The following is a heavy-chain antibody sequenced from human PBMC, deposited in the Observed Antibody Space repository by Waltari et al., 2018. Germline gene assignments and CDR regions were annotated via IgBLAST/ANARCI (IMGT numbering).Heavy chain of an antibody. J-gene: IGHJ5*02. D-gene: IGHD1-26*01. CDR3: VRGGSTRKWFDT. Sequence: QVHLVQAGAAVKRPGDSVKVSCTASGYTVACHYIHWVRQATGQRLEWMGRITPNTGGTNTAQRPQGRLTMTMETSVSTAQMALSSPRATGPEVYYCVRGGSTRKWFDTWGQGTLVTVSS. CDR1: GYTVACHY. CDR2: ITPNTGGT. V-gene: IGHV1-2*02.